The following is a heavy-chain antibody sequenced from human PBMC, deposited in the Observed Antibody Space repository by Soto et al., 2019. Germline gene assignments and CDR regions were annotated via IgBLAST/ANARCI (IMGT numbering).Heavy chain of an antibody. D-gene: IGHD2-21*02. V-gene: IGHV4-59*01. Sequence: KPSETLSLTCTVSGGSISSYYWSWIRQPPGKGLEWIGYIYYSGSTNYNPSLKSRVTISVDTSKNQFSLKLSSVTAADTAVYYCARVAPPYCGGDCYSGWFDPWGQGTLVTVSS. CDR3: ARVAPPYCGGDCYSGWFDP. CDR2: IYYSGST. CDR1: GGSISSYY. J-gene: IGHJ5*02.